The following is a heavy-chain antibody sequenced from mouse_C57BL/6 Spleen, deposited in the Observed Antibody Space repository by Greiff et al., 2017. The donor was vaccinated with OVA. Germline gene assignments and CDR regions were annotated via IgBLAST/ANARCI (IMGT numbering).Heavy chain of an antibody. D-gene: IGHD2-5*01. V-gene: IGHV1-69*01. Sequence: QVQLQQPGAELVMPGASVKLSCKASGYTFTSYWTLGVTQGPLQFGGCILCNYPSYSYTNYNQKFKGKSTLTVDKSSSTAYMQLSSLTSEDSAVYYCARKGYSNPLDYWGQGTTLTVSS. CDR3: ARKGYSNPLDY. CDR2: NYPSYSYT. J-gene: IGHJ2*01. CDR1: GYTFTSYW.